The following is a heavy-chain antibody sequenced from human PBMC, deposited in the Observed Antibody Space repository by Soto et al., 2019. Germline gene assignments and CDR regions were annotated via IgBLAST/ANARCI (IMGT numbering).Heavy chain of an antibody. CDR2: INNDGSTT. J-gene: IGHJ3*02. CDR1: GFTLSNYW. Sequence: EVQLVESGGDLVQPGGSLTLSCAASGFTLSNYWMHWVRQAPGKGLVWVSRINNDGSTTHYTDSVKGRFTISRDNAKNTLYLPMYSLRAKDTAVYYGVRPTSGVDAFDIWGQGTMVTVSS. D-gene: IGHD3-10*01. CDR3: VRPTSGVDAFDI. V-gene: IGHV3-74*01.